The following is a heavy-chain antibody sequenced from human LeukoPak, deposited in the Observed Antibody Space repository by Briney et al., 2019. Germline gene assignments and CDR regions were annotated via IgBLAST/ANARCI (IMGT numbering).Heavy chain of an antibody. CDR1: GGSISSSSYY. V-gene: IGHV4-39*02. CDR3: AGEWERDAFDI. CDR2: INHSGST. Sequence: SETLSLTCTVSGGSISSSSYYWGWIRQPPGKGLEWIGEINHSGSTNYNPSLKSRVTISVDTSKNHFSLKLSSVTAADTAVYYCAGEWERDAFDIWGQGTMVTVSS. D-gene: IGHD1-26*01. J-gene: IGHJ3*02.